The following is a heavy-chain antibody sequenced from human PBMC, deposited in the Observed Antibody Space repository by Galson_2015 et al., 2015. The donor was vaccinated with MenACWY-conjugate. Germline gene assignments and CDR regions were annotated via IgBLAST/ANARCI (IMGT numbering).Heavy chain of an antibody. CDR2: INSKSGDT. V-gene: IGHV1-2*05. CDR1: GYTFTTYY. Sequence: SVKVSCKASGYTFTTYYIHWVRQAPGQGLEWMGRINSKSGDTMYAQKFQGRVTMTRDTSIGTAYMELSRLTSDDTVVYYCARETGEDAYNYYVFCGPRTLVAVSS. D-gene: IGHD5-24*01. J-gene: IGHJ4*02. CDR3: ARETGEDAYNYYVF.